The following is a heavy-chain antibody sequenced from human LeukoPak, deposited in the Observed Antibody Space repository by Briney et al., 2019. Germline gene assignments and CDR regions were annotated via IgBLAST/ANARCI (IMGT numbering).Heavy chain of an antibody. D-gene: IGHD3-10*01. CDR3: ATDGVGSYGSGSYSDY. CDR1: GYTLTELS. CDR2: FDPEDGET. V-gene: IGHV1-24*01. Sequence: ASVKVSCKVSGYTLTELSMHWVRQAPGKGLEWMGGFDPEDGETIYAQKSQGRVTMTEDTSTDTAYMELSSLRSEDTAVYYCATDGVGSYGSGSYSDYWGQGTLVTVSS. J-gene: IGHJ4*02.